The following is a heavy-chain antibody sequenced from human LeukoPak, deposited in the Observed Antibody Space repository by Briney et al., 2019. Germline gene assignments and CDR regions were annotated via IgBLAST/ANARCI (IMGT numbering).Heavy chain of an antibody. D-gene: IGHD5-18*01. CDR1: GGSFSGYY. V-gene: IGHV4-34*01. Sequence: PSETLSLTCAVYGGSFSGYYRSWIRQPPGKGLEWIGEINHSGSTNYNPSLKSRVTISVDTSKNQFSLKLSSVTAADTAVYYCARIQSGGYSYGYAIFNWGQGTLVTVSS. CDR2: INHSGST. J-gene: IGHJ4*02. CDR3: ARIQSGGYSYGYAIFN.